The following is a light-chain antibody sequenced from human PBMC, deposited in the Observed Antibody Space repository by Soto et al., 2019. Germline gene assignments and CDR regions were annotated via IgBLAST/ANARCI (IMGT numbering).Light chain of an antibody. Sequence: EIVLTQSPATLSLSPGERATLSCRASQSVGTYLAWYQQKPGQAPRLLIYDASNRATGIPARFSGSGSGTDFTLTISSLEPEDSAVYYCQPRTNWPPVFTFGPGTKVDIK. V-gene: IGKV3-11*01. J-gene: IGKJ3*01. CDR1: QSVGTY. CDR2: DAS. CDR3: QPRTNWPPVFT.